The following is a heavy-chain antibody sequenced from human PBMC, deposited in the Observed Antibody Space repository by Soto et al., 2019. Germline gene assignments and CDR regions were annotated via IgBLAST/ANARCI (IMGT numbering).Heavy chain of an antibody. V-gene: IGHV1-46*01. J-gene: IGHJ6*02. CDR2: INPSGGST. CDR1: GYTFTSYY. Sequence: AASVKVSCKASGYTFTSYYMHWVRQAPGQGLEWMGMINPSGGSTSYAQKFQGRVTMTRDTSTSTVYMELSRLRSEDTAVYYCARDQTLYHGMDVWGQGTTVTVSS. CDR3: ARDQTLYHGMDV.